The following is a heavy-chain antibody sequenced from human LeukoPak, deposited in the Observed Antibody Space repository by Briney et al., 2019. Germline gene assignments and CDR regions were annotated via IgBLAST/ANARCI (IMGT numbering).Heavy chain of an antibody. Sequence: PGGSLRLSCAASGFTFSSYGMSWVRQAPGKGLEWVSAISSSGGRTDNADSVKGRFTISGDNSKNTLYLQMNSLRAEDTAVYYCAPVPFDPWGQGTLVTVSS. V-gene: IGHV3-23*01. J-gene: IGHJ5*02. CDR1: GFTFSSYG. CDR2: ISSSGGRT. CDR3: APVPFDP.